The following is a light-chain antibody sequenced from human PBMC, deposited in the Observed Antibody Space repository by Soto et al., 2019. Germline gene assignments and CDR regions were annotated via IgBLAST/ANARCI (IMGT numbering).Light chain of an antibody. CDR3: QQYNNWPFT. CDR1: QSVSSN. Sequence: EIVMTQSPATLSVSPGERATLSCRASQSVSSNLAWYQQKPGQAPRLLIYGASTRAAGIPARFSGSGSGTEFTLTISSLQSEDFAVYYCQQYNNWPFTFGLRPKWISN. CDR2: GAS. V-gene: IGKV3-15*01. J-gene: IGKJ3*01.